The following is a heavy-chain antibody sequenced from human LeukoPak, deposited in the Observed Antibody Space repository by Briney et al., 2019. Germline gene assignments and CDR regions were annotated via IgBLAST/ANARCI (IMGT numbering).Heavy chain of an antibody. V-gene: IGHV4-39*01. CDR1: GVSIWSSSYY. J-gene: IGHJ4*02. Sequence: SETLSLTCNVSGVSIWSSSYYWGWIRQPPGKGPEWIGSISYSGTTYYNPSLKSRVTISVDTSKNQFSLKLSSVTAADTAVYYCARGGGSSGWYEDYWGQGTLVTVSS. D-gene: IGHD6-19*01. CDR3: ARGGGSSGWYEDY. CDR2: ISYSGTT.